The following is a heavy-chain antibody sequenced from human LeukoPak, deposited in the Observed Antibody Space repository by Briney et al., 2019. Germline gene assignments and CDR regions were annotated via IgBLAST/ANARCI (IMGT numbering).Heavy chain of an antibody. Sequence: SETLSLTCTVSGGSISSGSYYRSWIRQPAGKGLEWIGRIYTSGSTNYNPSLKNRVTISVDTSKNQFSLKLSSVTAADTAVYYCAREVDSVNYYYYYYMDVWGKGTTLTVSS. J-gene: IGHJ6*03. CDR1: GGSISSGSYY. CDR3: AREVDSVNYYYYYYMDV. V-gene: IGHV4-61*02. CDR2: IYTSGST. D-gene: IGHD2-15*01.